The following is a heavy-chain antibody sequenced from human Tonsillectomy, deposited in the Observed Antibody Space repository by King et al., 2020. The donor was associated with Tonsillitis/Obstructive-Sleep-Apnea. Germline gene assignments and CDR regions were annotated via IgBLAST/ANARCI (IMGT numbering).Heavy chain of an antibody. CDR2: ISAYNGNT. V-gene: IGHV1-18*01. CDR1: GYTFTSYG. J-gene: IGHJ4*02. D-gene: IGHD2-2*01. Sequence: QLVQSGAEVKKPGASVKVSCKASGYTFTSYGISWVRQAPGQGLEWMGWISAYNGNTNYAQKHQGRVTMTTDTSTSTAYMELRSLRSDDTAVYYCARVHSYCSSTSCLDYWGQGTLVTVSS. CDR3: ARVHSYCSSTSCLDY.